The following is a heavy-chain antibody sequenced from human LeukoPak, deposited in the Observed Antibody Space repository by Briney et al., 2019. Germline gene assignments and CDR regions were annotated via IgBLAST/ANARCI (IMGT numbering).Heavy chain of an antibody. CDR1: GGSFSGYY. J-gene: IGHJ6*02. CDR2: INHSGGT. Sequence: SETLSLTCAVYGGSFSGYYWSWIRQPPGKGLEWIGEINHSGGTNYNPSLKSRVTISVDTSKNQFSLKLSSVTAADTAVYYCARGPDSSSWPFGGWYYYGMDVWGQGTTVTVSS. D-gene: IGHD6-13*01. V-gene: IGHV4-34*01. CDR3: ARGPDSSSWPFGGWYYYGMDV.